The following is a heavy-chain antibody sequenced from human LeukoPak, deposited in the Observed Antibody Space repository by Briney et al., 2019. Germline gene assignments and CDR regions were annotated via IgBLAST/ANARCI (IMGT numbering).Heavy chain of an antibody. CDR2: IYGSGSGST. J-gene: IGHJ4*02. Sequence: PSETLSLTCTVFGGSISSYYWSWIRQPPGKGLEWIGYIYGSGSGSTKYNPSLKSRVTISVDTSKNQISPKLSSVTAADTAVYYCARGGSYYNRPYDYWGQGTLVTVSS. D-gene: IGHD3-10*01. V-gene: IGHV4-59*01. CDR3: ARGGSYYNRPYDY. CDR1: GGSISSYY.